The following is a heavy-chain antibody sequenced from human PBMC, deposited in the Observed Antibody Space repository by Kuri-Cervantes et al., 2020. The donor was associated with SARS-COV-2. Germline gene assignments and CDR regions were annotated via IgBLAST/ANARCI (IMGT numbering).Heavy chain of an antibody. CDR2: IGPSNTYI. V-gene: IGHV3-21*06. CDR3: ARAYGDYVLREGLDS. D-gene: IGHD4-17*01. Sequence: GESLKISCTASGFTFNTYNMKWVRQAPGKGLEWVSGIGPSNTYIYYADSVKGRFIISRDNAKNSLYLQMNSLRVEDTALYYCARAYGDYVLREGLDSWGQGTLVTVSS. J-gene: IGHJ4*02. CDR1: GFTFNTYN.